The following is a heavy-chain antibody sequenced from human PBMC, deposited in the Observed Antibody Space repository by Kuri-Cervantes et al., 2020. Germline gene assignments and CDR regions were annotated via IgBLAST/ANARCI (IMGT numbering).Heavy chain of an antibody. CDR1: GYTFTSYA. D-gene: IGHD2-15*01. V-gene: IGHV7-4-1*02. J-gene: IGHJ6*03. CDR3: ARVYRSYCSGGSCYSNYYYYYMDV. CDR2: INTNTGNP. Sequence: ASVKVSCKASGYTFTSYAMNWVRQAPGQGLEWMGWINTNTGNPTYAQGFTGRFVFSLDTSVSTAYLQISSLKAEDTAVYYCARVYRSYCSGGSCYSNYYYYYMDVWGKGTTVTVSS.